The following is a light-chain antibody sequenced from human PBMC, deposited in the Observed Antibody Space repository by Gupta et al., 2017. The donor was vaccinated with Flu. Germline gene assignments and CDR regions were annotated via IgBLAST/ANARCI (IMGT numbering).Light chain of an antibody. V-gene: IGKV1-27*01. CDR1: QGISNH. J-gene: IGKJ2*01. CDR2: AAS. CDR3: QKYNSAPNT. Sequence: ASVGDRVTITCRASQGISNHLAWYQQKPGEVPRLLIYAASTLQSGAPSRFSGSGSGTDFTLTISSLQPEDVATYYCQKYNSAPNTFGQGTKLEI.